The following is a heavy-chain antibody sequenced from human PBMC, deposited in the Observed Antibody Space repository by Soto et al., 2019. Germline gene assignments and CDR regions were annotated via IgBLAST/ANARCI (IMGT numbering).Heavy chain of an antibody. CDR2: IYYSGST. CDR1: GGSISSYY. J-gene: IGHJ5*02. Sequence: PSEILSLTCTVSGGSISSYYWSWIRQPPGKGLEWIGYIYYSGSTNYNPSLKSRVTISVDTSKNQFSLKLSSVTAADTAVYYCARGLAAAGTNWFDPWGQGTLVTVSS. V-gene: IGHV4-59*01. CDR3: ARGLAAAGTNWFDP. D-gene: IGHD6-13*01.